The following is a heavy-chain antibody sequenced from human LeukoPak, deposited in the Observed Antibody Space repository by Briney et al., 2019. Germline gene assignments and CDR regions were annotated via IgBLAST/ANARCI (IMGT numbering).Heavy chain of an antibody. CDR1: GGSFSGYY. CDR2: INHSGST. V-gene: IGHV4-34*01. Sequence: SETVSLTCAVYGGSFSGYYWSWIRQPPGKGLEWIGEINHSGSTNYNPSLKSRVTISVDTSKNQFSLKLSSVTAADTAVYYCARGRIGSSSPFDYWGQGTLVTVSS. D-gene: IGHD6-6*01. CDR3: ARGRIGSSSPFDY. J-gene: IGHJ4*02.